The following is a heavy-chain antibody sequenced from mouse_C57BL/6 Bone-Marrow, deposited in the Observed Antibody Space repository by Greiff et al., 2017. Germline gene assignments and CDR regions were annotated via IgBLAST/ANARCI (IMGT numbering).Heavy chain of an antibody. J-gene: IGHJ4*01. CDR3: AREGLHWYYAMDY. D-gene: IGHD3-3*01. Sequence: VQLQQPGAELVRPGTSVKLSCKASGYTFTSYWMHWVKQRPGQGLEWIGVIDPSDSYTNYNQKFKGKATLTVDTSSSTAYMQLISLTSEDSAVYYCAREGLHWYYAMDYWGQGTSVTVSS. CDR1: GYTFTSYW. CDR2: IDPSDSYT. V-gene: IGHV1-59*01.